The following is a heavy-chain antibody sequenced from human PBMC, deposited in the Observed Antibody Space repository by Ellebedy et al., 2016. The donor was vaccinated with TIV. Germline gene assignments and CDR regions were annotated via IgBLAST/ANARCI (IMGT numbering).Heavy chain of an antibody. CDR1: GYTFIDYG. CDR3: ARARSSGWLHTPDY. CDR2: INPSGGST. V-gene: IGHV1-46*04. D-gene: IGHD6-19*01. Sequence: AASVKVSCKSSGYTFIDYGISWVRQAPGQGLEWMGIINPSGGSTTYAQKLQGRVTMTRDTSTSTVYMELSSLRSEDTAVYYCARARSSGWLHTPDYWGQGTLVTVSS. J-gene: IGHJ4*02.